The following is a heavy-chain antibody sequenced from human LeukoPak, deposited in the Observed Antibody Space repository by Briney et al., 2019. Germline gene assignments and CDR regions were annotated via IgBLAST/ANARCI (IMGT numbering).Heavy chain of an antibody. D-gene: IGHD3-10*01. CDR2: TSSDLNVK. Sequence: GGSLRLSCAASGFTFRNYVIHWVRQAPGKGLEWVAVTSSDLNVKLYADSVKGRFTISRDNSRSTLYLRMNSLRPEGTAIYYCAREGYYGSGSPPSLYFDYWGQGTLVTVSS. V-gene: IGHV3-30-3*01. CDR1: GFTFRNYV. CDR3: AREGYYGSGSPPSLYFDY. J-gene: IGHJ4*02.